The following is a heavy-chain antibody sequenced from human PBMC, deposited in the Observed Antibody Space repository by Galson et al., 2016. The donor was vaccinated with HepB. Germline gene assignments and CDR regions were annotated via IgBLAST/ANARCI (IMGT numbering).Heavy chain of an antibody. CDR2: ISARGNTK. Sequence: SLRLSCAGAGFSSSTSAFNWVRQAPGKGLEWVSYISARGNTKYYADSVRGRFTVSRDNAKNSLYLQMDSLRAEDTAVYSCARASRGRAYFFDSWGQGTLVTVSS. CDR3: ARASRGRAYFFDS. J-gene: IGHJ4*02. V-gene: IGHV3-48*03. CDR1: GFSSSTSA. D-gene: IGHD3-10*01.